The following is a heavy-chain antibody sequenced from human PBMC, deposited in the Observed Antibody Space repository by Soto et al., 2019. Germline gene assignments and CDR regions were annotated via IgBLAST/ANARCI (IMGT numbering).Heavy chain of an antibody. D-gene: IGHD2-21*02. CDR2: IYYSGST. CDR3: ASHNCGGDCYSRYFQH. Sequence: SVTLSLTCNVSGVSVRGYYWSWLRQPQGKGPEWIGYIYYSGSTNYNPSLKSRVTISVDTSKNQFSLKLTSVTAADTAMYFCASHNCGGDCYSRYFQHWGQGTLVTVSS. CDR1: GVSVRGYY. V-gene: IGHV4-59*02. J-gene: IGHJ1*01.